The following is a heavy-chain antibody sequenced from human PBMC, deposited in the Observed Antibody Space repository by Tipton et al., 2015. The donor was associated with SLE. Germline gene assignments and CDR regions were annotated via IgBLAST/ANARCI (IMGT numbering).Heavy chain of an antibody. CDR1: GFSVSDVY. J-gene: IGHJ6*02. CDR2: LYSAGTS. CDR3: AKSGGYCSSNSCQRGLDV. D-gene: IGHD2-2*01. Sequence: SLRLSCAASGFSVSDVYMAWVRQAPGMGPECVSILYSAGTSFYTDSVQGRFTISTDNSKRTVFLQMNSLRVEDTAIYYCAKSGGYCSSNSCQRGLDVWGQGTTVTVSS. V-gene: IGHV3-53*05.